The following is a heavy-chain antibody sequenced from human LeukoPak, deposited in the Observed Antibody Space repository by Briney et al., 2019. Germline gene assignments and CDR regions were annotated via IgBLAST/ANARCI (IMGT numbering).Heavy chain of an antibody. D-gene: IGHD2-21*02. CDR2: ISPGGGTT. Sequence: GGSLRLSCAVSGFAFGSEAMSWVRQSPARGLEWVASISPGGGTTYYADYVKGRFTISRDNSKNTLYLQMNSLRAEDTAVYYCAKVSPIVVVTATFDYWGQGTLVTVSS. CDR3: AKVSPIVVVTATFDY. J-gene: IGHJ4*02. CDR1: GFAFGSEA. V-gene: IGHV3-23*01.